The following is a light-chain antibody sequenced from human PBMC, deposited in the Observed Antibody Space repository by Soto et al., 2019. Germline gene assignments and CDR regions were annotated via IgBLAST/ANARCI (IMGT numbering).Light chain of an antibody. CDR1: QSIRNY. CDR3: QQTYSSPPGA. J-gene: IGKJ1*01. CDR2: TAS. V-gene: IGKV1-39*01. Sequence: DLQMTQSPSSLSASVGDRVTITCRASQSIRNYLNWYQQKPGKAPKVLIYTASSLQSGAPSRFSGSGSGTDFTLSIVRLQPEDFATYYCQQTYSSPPGAFGQGTKVEIE.